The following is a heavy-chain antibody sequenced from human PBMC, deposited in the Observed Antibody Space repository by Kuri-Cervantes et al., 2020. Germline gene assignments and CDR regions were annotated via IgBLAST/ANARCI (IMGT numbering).Heavy chain of an antibody. CDR2: ISSSSSYI. Sequence: GESLMIPCAASGFNFDTAWMNWVRQAPGKGLEWVSSISSSSSYIYYADSVKGRFTISRDNAKNSLYLQMNSLRAEDTAVYYCATSTTVGPSYFDYWGQGTLVTVSS. CDR1: GFNFDTAW. V-gene: IGHV3-21*03. D-gene: IGHD4-11*01. CDR3: ATSTTVGPSYFDY. J-gene: IGHJ4*02.